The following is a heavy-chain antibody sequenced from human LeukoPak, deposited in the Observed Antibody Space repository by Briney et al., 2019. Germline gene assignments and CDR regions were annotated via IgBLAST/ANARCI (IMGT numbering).Heavy chain of an antibody. D-gene: IGHD3-22*01. CDR3: AKHDPRRVVITNWFDP. CDR1: GFTFSAYA. V-gene: IGHV3-23*01. J-gene: IGHJ5*02. Sequence: GGSLRLSCAASGFTFSAYAISWVRQAPGKGLEWVSAISGSGGITYYADAVKGRFTISRGNSKNTLYLQMNSLRAEDTAVYYCAKHDPRRVVITNWFDPWGQGTLVTVSS. CDR2: ISGSGGIT.